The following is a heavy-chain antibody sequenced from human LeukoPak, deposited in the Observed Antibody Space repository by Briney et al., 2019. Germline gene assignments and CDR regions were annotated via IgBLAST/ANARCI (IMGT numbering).Heavy chain of an antibody. V-gene: IGHV1-8*02. CDR2: MSPTSGNT. CDR1: GYTFTGYY. D-gene: IGHD7-27*01. J-gene: IGHJ4*02. CDR3: VGGAPNWGFDF. Sequence: ASVKVSCKASGYTFTGYYMHWVRQAAGQGFEWMGWMSPTSGNTGYAQNFQGRVTMTRDTSISTAYMELTSLRSEDTAVYYCVGGAPNWGFDFWGQGTLVIVPS.